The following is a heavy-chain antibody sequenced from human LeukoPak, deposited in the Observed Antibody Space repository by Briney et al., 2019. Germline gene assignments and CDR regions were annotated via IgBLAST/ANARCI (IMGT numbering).Heavy chain of an antibody. CDR3: ARRSLVRTVGYYYGMDV. CDR1: GGSFSGYY. CDR2: IYYSGST. Sequence: SETLSLTCAVYGGSFSGYYWSWIRQPPGKGLEWIGYIYYSGSTNYNPSLKSRATISVGTSKKQFSLKLSSVTAADTAVYFCARRSLVRTVGYYYGMDVWGQGTTVTVSS. J-gene: IGHJ6*02. V-gene: IGHV4-59*08. D-gene: IGHD1-26*01.